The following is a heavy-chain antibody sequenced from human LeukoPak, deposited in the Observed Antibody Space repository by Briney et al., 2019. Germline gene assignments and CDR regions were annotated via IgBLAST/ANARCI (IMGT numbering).Heavy chain of an antibody. CDR3: ARSRGYYYGSGSYYYFEY. V-gene: IGHV4-4*07. CDR1: GASISNYY. D-gene: IGHD3-10*01. J-gene: IGHJ4*02. CDR2: LYTSGSI. Sequence: SETLSLTCTVSGASISNYYWSWIRQPAGKGLEWIGRLYTSGSISFNPSLKSRVTMSADTSKNQFSLKLTSVTAADTAVYYCARSRGYYYGSGSYYYFEYWGQGILVTVSS.